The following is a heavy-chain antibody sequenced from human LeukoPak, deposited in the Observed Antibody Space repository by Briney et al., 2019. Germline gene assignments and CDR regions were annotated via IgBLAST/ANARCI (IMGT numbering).Heavy chain of an antibody. Sequence: GRSLRLSCVASGLTFSRHDMNWVRQAPGKGLEWVAVISYDGSNKYYADSVKGRFTTSRDNSKNTLYLQMNSLRAEDTAVYYCAREVSSSWSATDYWGQGTLVTVSS. J-gene: IGHJ4*02. V-gene: IGHV3-30*03. CDR1: GLTFSRHD. D-gene: IGHD6-13*01. CDR2: ISYDGSNK. CDR3: AREVSSSWSATDY.